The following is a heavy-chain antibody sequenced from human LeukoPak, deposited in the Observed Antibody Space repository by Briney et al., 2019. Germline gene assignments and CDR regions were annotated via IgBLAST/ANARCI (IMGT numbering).Heavy chain of an antibody. CDR2: IYSGGST. CDR1: GFTVSSNY. CDR3: AREGRSSGWYYDY. Sequence: GGSLRLSCAASGFTVSSNYMSWVRQAPGKGLEWVSVIYSGGSTYYADSVKGRFTISRDNSKNTLYLQMNSLRAEDTAVYYCAREGRSSGWYYDYWGQGTLVTVSS. V-gene: IGHV3-53*01. J-gene: IGHJ4*02. D-gene: IGHD6-19*01.